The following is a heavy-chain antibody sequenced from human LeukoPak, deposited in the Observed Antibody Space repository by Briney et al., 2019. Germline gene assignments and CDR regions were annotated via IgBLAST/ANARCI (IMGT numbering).Heavy chain of an antibody. J-gene: IGHJ4*02. CDR1: GGSISSGSYY. D-gene: IGHD3-10*01. V-gene: IGHV4-61*02. CDR3: ARDIGRFGELFSDY. CDR2: IYTSGST. Sequence: SQTLSLTCTVSGGSISSGSYYWSWIRQPAGKGLEWIGRIYTSGSTNYNPSLKSRVTISVDTSKNQFSLKLSSVTAADTAVHYCARDIGRFGELFSDYWGQGTLVTVSS.